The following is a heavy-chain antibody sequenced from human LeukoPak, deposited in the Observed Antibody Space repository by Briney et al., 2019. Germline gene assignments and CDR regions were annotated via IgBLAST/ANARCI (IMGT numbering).Heavy chain of an antibody. Sequence: PGGSLRLSCAASGFTFSSYEMKWVRPAPGKGLEWVSYISSSGSTIYYADSVKGRFTISRDNAKNSLYLQMNSLRAEDTAVYYCARVVIPYDAFDIWGQGTMVTVSS. J-gene: IGHJ3*02. CDR1: GFTFSSYE. CDR3: ARVVIPYDAFDI. V-gene: IGHV3-48*03. D-gene: IGHD3-22*01. CDR2: ISSSGSTI.